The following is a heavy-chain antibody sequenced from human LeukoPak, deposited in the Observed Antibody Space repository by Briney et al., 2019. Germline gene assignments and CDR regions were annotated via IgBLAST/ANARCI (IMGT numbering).Heavy chain of an antibody. V-gene: IGHV3-30*04. CDR2: ISYDGSNK. J-gene: IGHJ4*02. D-gene: IGHD1-14*01. CDR1: GFTFSSYA. Sequence: GGSLRLSCAASGFTFSSYAMHWVRQAPGKGLEWVAVISYDGSNKYYADPVKGRFTISRDNSKNTLYLQMNSLRAEDTAVYYCARDFRIQAPSRYWGQGTLVTVSS. CDR3: ARDFRIQAPSRY.